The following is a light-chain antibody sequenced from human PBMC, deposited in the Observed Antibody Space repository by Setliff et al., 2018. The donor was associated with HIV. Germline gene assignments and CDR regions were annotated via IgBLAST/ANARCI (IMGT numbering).Light chain of an antibody. V-gene: IGLV2-14*03. Sequence: QPVLTQPASVSGSPGQSITISCSGTNSDIGSHDYVSWYQQHPGKAPKLIIFSVTYRPSGVSDRFSGSKSGNTASLTISGLQPEDEADYYCASHRDTNTLEVFGTGTKVTVL. CDR3: ASHRDTNTLEV. CDR1: NSDIGSHDY. CDR2: SVT. J-gene: IGLJ1*01.